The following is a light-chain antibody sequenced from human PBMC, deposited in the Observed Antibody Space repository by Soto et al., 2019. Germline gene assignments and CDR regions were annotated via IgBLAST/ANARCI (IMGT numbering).Light chain of an antibody. CDR2: AAS. CDR3: QTYDKAPWT. V-gene: IGKV1-27*01. Sequence: MTQSPATLSVSPGEGATVSCRASQSVSSNLAWYQQKPGNAPKLLIYAASTLQSGVPSRFSASGSGTDFILTISALQSEDVGTYFCQTYDKAPWTFGPGTRV. CDR1: QSVSSN. J-gene: IGKJ1*01.